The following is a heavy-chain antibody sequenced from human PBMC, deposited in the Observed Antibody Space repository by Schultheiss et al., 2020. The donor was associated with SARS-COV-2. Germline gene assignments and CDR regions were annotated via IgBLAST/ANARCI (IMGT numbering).Heavy chain of an antibody. J-gene: IGHJ6*02. D-gene: IGHD1-14*01. Sequence: GGSLRLSCAGPSFTFSLYWMHWVRQTPGRGLEWVANINQDGSEKYYVDSVKGRFTISRDNAKNSLYLQMNSLRAEDTAVYYCARDRGTEPSFFSLRYYGMDVWGQGTTVTVSS. CDR2: INQDGSEK. CDR1: SFTFSLYW. V-gene: IGHV3-7*01. CDR3: ARDRGTEPSFFSLRYYGMDV.